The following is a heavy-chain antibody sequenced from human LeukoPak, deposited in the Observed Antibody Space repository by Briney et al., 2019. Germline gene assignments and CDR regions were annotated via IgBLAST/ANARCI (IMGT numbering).Heavy chain of an antibody. CDR3: ARTKVGYAIDY. CDR2: IYHSGST. D-gene: IGHD1-1*01. CDR1: GGSISSGGYY. V-gene: IGHV4-30-2*01. Sequence: SETLSLTCTVSGGSISSGGYYWSWIRQPPGKGLEWIGYIYHSGSTYYNPSLKSRVTISVDRSKNQFSLKLSSVTAADTAVYYCARTKVGYAIDYWGQGTLVTVSS. J-gene: IGHJ4*02.